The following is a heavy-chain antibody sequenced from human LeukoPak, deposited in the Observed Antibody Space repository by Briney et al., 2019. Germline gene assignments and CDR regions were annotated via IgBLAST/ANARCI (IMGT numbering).Heavy chain of an antibody. V-gene: IGHV1-2*02. CDR2: INPNSGGT. D-gene: IGHD6-13*01. J-gene: IGHJ4*02. CDR1: GYTFTGYY. CDR3: ARGGQLASGGDY. Sequence: GASVKVSCKASGYTFTGYYMHWVRQAPGQGLEWMGWINPNSGGTNYAQKLQGRVTMTTDTSTSTAYMELRSLRSDDTAVYYCARGGQLASGGDYWGQGTLVTVSS.